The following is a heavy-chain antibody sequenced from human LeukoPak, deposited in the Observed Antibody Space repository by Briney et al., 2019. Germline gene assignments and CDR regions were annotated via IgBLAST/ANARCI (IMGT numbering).Heavy chain of an antibody. CDR3: AKDFYGDPDAFDI. CDR1: GFTFSSYG. J-gene: IGHJ3*02. V-gene: IGHV3-30*02. CDR2: IRYDGSNK. D-gene: IGHD4-17*01. Sequence: GGSLRLSCAASGFTFSSYGMHWVRQAPGKGLEWVAFIRYDGSNKYYADSVKGRFTISRDNSKNTLYLQMNSLRAEDTAVYYCAKDFYGDPDAFDIWGQGAMVTVSS.